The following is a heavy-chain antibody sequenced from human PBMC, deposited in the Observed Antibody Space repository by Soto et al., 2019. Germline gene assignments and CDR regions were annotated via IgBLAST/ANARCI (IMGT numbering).Heavy chain of an antibody. V-gene: IGHV3-7*03. Sequence: EGQLLGSGGGLVQPGGSLRLSCVASGLRFSTYWMNWVSQPPGMGLEWVANIDPDGRVGTYVDSVKGRFTTSRDNAMNSVYLQMNSLRADDTAMYFCAGWGEHDANVWGQGILVTVSA. J-gene: IGHJ4*02. CDR2: IDPDGRVG. D-gene: IGHD7-27*01. CDR3: AGWGEHDANV. CDR1: GLRFSTYW.